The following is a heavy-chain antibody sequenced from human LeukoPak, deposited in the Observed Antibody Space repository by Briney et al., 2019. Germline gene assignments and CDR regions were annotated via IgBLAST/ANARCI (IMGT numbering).Heavy chain of an antibody. CDR1: GYTFTSYD. CDR2: MNPNSGNT. V-gene: IGHV1-8*01. Sequence: ASVKVSCKASGYTFTSYDMNWVRQATGQGLEWMGWMNPNSGNTGYAQKFQGRVTMTRNASISTAYMELSSLRSEDTAVYYCARGQIEFYSGSYGWVDYWGQGTLVTVSS. J-gene: IGHJ4*02. D-gene: IGHD1-26*01. CDR3: ARGQIEFYSGSYGWVDY.